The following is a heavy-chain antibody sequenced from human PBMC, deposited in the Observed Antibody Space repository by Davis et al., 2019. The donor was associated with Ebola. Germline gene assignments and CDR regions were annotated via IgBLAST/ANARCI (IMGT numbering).Heavy chain of an antibody. CDR2: ISYDGSNK. D-gene: IGHD3-22*01. J-gene: IGHJ4*02. CDR1: GFTFSSYG. CDR3: ANGSPITMIVVVITEFDY. Sequence: PGGSLRLSCAASGFTFSSYGMHWVRQAPGKGLEWVAVISYDGSNKYYADSVKGRFTISRDNSKNTLYLQMNSLRAEDTAVYYCANGSPITMIVVVITEFDYWGQGTLVTVSS. V-gene: IGHV3-30*18.